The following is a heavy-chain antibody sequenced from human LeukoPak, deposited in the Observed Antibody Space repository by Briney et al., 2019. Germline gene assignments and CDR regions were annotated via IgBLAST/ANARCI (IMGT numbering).Heavy chain of an antibody. CDR1: GGSISSSSYY. Sequence: SETLSLTCTVSGGSISSSSYYWGWIRQPPGKGLEWIGNIYYIGSTYYNPSLKSRVTMSVDTSKNQFSLKLSSVTAADTAVYYCARVLSVTNYWFDPWGQGTLVTVSS. D-gene: IGHD4-17*01. J-gene: IGHJ5*02. CDR2: IYYIGST. CDR3: ARVLSVTNYWFDP. V-gene: IGHV4-39*07.